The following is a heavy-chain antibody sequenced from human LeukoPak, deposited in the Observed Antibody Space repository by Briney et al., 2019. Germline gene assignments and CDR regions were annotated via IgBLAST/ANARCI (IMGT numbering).Heavy chain of an antibody. CDR3: ARGTTDYYYYGMDV. CDR1: GFTVSSNY. CDR2: IYSGGST. V-gene: IGHV3-53*01. Sequence: PGGSLRLSCAASGFTVSSNYVSWVRQAPGKGLEWVSVIYSGGSTYYADSVKGRFTISRDNSKNTLYLQMNSLRAEDTAVYYCARGTTDYYYYGMDVWGQGTTVTVPS. J-gene: IGHJ6*02. D-gene: IGHD2/OR15-2a*01.